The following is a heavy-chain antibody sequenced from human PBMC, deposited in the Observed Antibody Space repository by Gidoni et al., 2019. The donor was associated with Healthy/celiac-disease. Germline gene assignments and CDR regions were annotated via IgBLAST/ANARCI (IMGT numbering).Heavy chain of an antibody. CDR2: IYYSGST. V-gene: IGHV4-39*07. CDR3: ARALGYDFWSGYYLHSFDY. Sequence: QLQLQESGPGLVKPSETLSLPCTVSGGSIGSSSYYWGWIRQPPGKGLEWIGSIYYSGSTYYNPSLKSRVTISVDTSKNQFSLKLSSVTAADTAVYYCARALGYDFWSGYYLHSFDYWGQGTLVTVSS. D-gene: IGHD3-3*01. J-gene: IGHJ4*02. CDR1: GGSIGSSSYY.